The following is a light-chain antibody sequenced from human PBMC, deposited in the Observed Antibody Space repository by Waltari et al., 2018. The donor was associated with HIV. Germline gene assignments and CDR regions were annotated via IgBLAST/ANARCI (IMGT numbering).Light chain of an antibody. CDR1: NIGRNS. Sequence: SYVLTQPPSVSVAPGQTARITCGGDNIGRNSVHWYHQRPGQAPGLVVYDDSDRPSGIPERFSGSNSGNTATLTISRVEGGDEADYYCQVWDTSSDHPYVVFGGGTKLTVL. J-gene: IGLJ2*01. CDR2: DDS. CDR3: QVWDTSSDHPYVV. V-gene: IGLV3-21*02.